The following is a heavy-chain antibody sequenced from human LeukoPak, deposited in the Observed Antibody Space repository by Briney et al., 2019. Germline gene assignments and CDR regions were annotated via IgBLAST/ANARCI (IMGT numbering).Heavy chain of an antibody. D-gene: IGHD3-9*01. CDR3: ARAHDILTGYYNFLWLSGAEYFQH. Sequence: GASVKVSCKASGGTFSNYGINWVRQAPGQGLEWMGWINTNTGNPTYAQGFTGRFVFSLDTSVSTAYLQISSLKAEDTAVYYCARAHDILTGYYNFLWLSGAEYFQHWGQGTLVTVSS. V-gene: IGHV7-4-1*02. CDR1: GGTFSNYG. CDR2: INTNTGNP. J-gene: IGHJ1*01.